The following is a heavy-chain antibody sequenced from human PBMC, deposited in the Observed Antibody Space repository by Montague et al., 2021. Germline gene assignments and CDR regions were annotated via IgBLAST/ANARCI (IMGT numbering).Heavy chain of an antibody. CDR3: ARGRGAYFHGSGSLYSPSRYLDL. CDR2: MHPHSGNT. V-gene: IGHV1-8*01. J-gene: IGHJ2*01. Sequence: SVKVSCKASGYSFPNYDINWLRQATGQGLEWLGWMHPHSGNTGHAQKFQGRVKMTRDTSAGTAYMELSRLTADDTAIYFCARGRGAYFHGSGSLYSPSRYLDLRGRGTLVTVSS. D-gene: IGHD3-10*01. CDR1: GYSFPNYD.